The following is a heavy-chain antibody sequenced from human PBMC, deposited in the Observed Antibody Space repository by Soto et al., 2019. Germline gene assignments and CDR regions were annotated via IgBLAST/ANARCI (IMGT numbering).Heavy chain of an antibody. CDR3: ARESEDLTSNFDY. CDR2: ISSTTHYI. CDR1: GFTFTRYS. V-gene: IGHV3-21*06. Sequence: EVQLVESGGGLVKPGGSLRLSCAASGFTFTRYSMNWVRQAPGKGLEWVSSISSTTHYIYYADSMRGRFTISRDNAKNEVYLKMNSLRAEDTAVYYCARESEDLTSNFDYWGQGALVTVSS. J-gene: IGHJ4*02.